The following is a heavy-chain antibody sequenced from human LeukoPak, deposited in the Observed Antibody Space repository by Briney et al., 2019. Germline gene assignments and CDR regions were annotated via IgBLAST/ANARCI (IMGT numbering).Heavy chain of an antibody. CDR3: AIPPFSSSWSDYYYYYGMDV. J-gene: IGHJ6*02. CDR1: GYTFTSYY. D-gene: IGHD6-13*01. Sequence: GASVKVSCKASGYTFTSYYMHWVRQAPGQGLEWMGIINPSGGSTSYAQRFQGRVTMTRDTSTSTVYMELSSLRSEDTAVYYCAIPPFSSSWSDYYYYYGMDVWGQGTTVTVSS. CDR2: INPSGGST. V-gene: IGHV1-46*01.